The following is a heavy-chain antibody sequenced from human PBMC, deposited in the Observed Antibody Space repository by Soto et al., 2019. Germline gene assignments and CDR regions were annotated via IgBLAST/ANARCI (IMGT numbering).Heavy chain of an antibody. CDR1: GFTFSSYS. Sequence: EVQLVESGGGLVKPGGSLRLSCAASGFTFSSYSMNWVRQAPGKGLEWVSSICPSSRYIYYADSLRGRFTISEDNARNSLYLQMNSLRADDTAVYFCARVSGRLERHSDLDYWGQGTLVTVSS. J-gene: IGHJ4*02. D-gene: IGHD1-1*01. V-gene: IGHV3-21*01. CDR3: ARVSGRLERHSDLDY. CDR2: ICPSSRYI.